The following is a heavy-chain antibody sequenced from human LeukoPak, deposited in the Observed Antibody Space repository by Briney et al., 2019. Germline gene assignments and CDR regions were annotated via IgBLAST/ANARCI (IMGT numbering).Heavy chain of an antibody. D-gene: IGHD6-19*01. V-gene: IGHV3-21*01. CDR1: GFTFSSYS. CDR2: ISSSSSYI. J-gene: IGHJ6*02. Sequence: GGSLRLSCAASGFTFSSYSMNWVRRAPGKGLEWVSSISSSSSYIYYTDSVKGRFTISRDNAKNSLYLQMNSLRAEDTAVYYCARERRAVAGYYYYYGLDVWGQGTTATVSS. CDR3: ARERRAVAGYYYYYGLDV.